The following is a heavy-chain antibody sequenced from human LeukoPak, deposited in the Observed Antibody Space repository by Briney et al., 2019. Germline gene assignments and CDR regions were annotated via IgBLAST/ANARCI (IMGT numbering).Heavy chain of an antibody. CDR1: GGSISSYY. Sequence: SETLSLTCTVSGGSISSYYWSWIRQPPGKGLEWIGYIYYSGSTNYNPSLKSRVTISVDTSKNQFSLKLSSVTAADTAVYYCARRHSSSWSDFDYWGQGTLVTVSS. D-gene: IGHD6-13*01. CDR2: IYYSGST. J-gene: IGHJ4*02. V-gene: IGHV4-59*08. CDR3: ARRHSSSWSDFDY.